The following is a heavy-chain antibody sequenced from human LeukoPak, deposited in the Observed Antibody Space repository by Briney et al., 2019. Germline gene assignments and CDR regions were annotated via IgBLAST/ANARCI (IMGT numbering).Heavy chain of an antibody. CDR1: GFTVSNNR. D-gene: IGHD2-21*01. CDR3: AKDLLGIVVVSTPDY. CDR2: IYSDGNT. V-gene: IGHV3-53*01. J-gene: IGHJ4*02. Sequence: GGSLRLSCAASGFTVSNNRLSWVRQAPGMGLEWVSTIYSDGNTYYPDSVKGRFTISRDGSKNTLYLQLNSLRTEDTAIYYCAKDLLGIVVVSTPDYWGQGTLVTVSS.